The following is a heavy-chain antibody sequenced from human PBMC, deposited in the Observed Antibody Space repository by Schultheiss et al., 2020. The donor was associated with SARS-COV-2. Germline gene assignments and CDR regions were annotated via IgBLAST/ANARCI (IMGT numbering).Heavy chain of an antibody. D-gene: IGHD1-14*01. Sequence: GESLKISCSASGFTFSSYAMHWVRQAPGKGLEYVSAISSNGGSTYYADSVKGRFTISRDNSKNTLYLQMSSLRAEDTALYYCAKAFYITFPDYWGQGTLVTVSS. J-gene: IGHJ4*02. V-gene: IGHV3-64D*09. CDR1: GFTFSSYA. CDR3: AKAFYITFPDY. CDR2: ISSNGGST.